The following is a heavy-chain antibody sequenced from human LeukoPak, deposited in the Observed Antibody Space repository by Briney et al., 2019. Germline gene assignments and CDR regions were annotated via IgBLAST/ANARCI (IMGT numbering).Heavy chain of an antibody. CDR3: ARDEVPDY. Sequence: PGGSLRLSCAASGFTFSSYAMSWVRQAPGKGLEWVSVIYSGGSTYYADSVKGRFTISRDNSKNTLYLQMNSLRAEDTAVYYCARDEVPDYWGQGTLVTVSS. V-gene: IGHV3-66*02. CDR2: IYSGGST. CDR1: GFTFSSYA. J-gene: IGHJ4*02. D-gene: IGHD3-10*01.